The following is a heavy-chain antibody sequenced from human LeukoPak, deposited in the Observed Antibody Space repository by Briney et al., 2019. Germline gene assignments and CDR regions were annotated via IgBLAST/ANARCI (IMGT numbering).Heavy chain of an antibody. V-gene: IGHV1-69*04. CDR3: AREPTVAEYYFDY. CDR2: IIPILGIA. Sequence: ASVKVSCKASGGTFSSYAISWVRQAPGQGLEWMGRIIPILGIANYAQKFQGRVTITADKSTSTAYMELSSLRPEDTAVYYCAREPTVAEYYFDYWGQGTLVTVSS. J-gene: IGHJ4*02. CDR1: GGTFSSYA. D-gene: IGHD6-19*01.